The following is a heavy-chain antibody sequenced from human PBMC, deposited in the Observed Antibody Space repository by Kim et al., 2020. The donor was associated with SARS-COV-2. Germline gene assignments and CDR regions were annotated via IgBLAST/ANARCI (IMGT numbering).Heavy chain of an antibody. CDR2: ISDSGVRT. V-gene: IGHV3-23*01. CDR3: EASDY. Sequence: ISDSGVRTHYADSGKGRFIISRDNSKSTLFLQMNSLRAEDTAVYYCEASDYWGQGSLVTVSS. J-gene: IGHJ4*02.